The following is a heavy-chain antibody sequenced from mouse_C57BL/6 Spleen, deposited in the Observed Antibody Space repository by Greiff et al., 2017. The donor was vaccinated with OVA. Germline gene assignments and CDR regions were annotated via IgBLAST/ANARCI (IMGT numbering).Heavy chain of an antibody. V-gene: IGHV2-6*01. J-gene: IGHJ3*01. D-gene: IGHD1-1*01. CDR1: GFSLTSYG. Sequence: VKLMESGPGLVAPSQSLSITCTVSGFSLTSYGVDWVRQSPGKGLEWLGVIWGVGSTNYNSAIKSRLSISKDNSKSPVFLQMNSLQTYDTAMYYCASLDSYVGFAYWGQGTLVTVSA. CDR2: IWGVGST. CDR3: ASLDSYVGFAY.